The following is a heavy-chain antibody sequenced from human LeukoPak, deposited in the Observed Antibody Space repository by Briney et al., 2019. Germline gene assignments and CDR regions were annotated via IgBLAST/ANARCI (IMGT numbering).Heavy chain of an antibody. CDR3: ASWYSSSEYYFDY. D-gene: IGHD6-6*01. CDR2: IRYDGSNK. CDR1: GFTFSSYG. J-gene: IGHJ4*02. V-gene: IGHV3-30*02. Sequence: GGSLRLSCAASGFTFSSYGMHWVRQAPGKGLEWVAFIRYDGSNKYYADSVKGRFTTSRDDSKNTLYLQMNSLRAEDTAVYYCASWYSSSEYYFDYWGQGTLVTVSS.